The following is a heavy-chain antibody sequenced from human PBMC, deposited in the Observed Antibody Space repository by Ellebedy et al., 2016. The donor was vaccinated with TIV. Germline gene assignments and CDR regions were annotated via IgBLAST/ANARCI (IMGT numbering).Heavy chain of an antibody. CDR3: ASGDDYNYYY. CDR1: GGSIRSYY. Sequence: MPSETLSLTCTVPGGSIRSYYWSWIRQPPGKGLEWIGYIYYSGSTNYNPSLKSRVTISVDTSKNQFSLKLSYVTAADTAVYYCASGDDYNYYYWGQGTLVTVSS. D-gene: IGHD5-24*01. CDR2: IYYSGST. V-gene: IGHV4-59*08. J-gene: IGHJ4*02.